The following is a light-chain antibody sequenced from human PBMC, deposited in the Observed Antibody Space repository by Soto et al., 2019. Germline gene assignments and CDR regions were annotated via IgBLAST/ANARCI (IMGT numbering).Light chain of an antibody. CDR3: QQYGSSST. CDR1: QSVSSSY. Sequence: EIVLTQSPGTLSLSPGERATLSCRASQSVSSSYLAWYQQKPGQAPRLLIYAASNGATGIPDRFSGSGSGTDFTLTISRLEPEDFAVYYCQQYGSSSTFGPGTKVDIK. V-gene: IGKV3-20*01. CDR2: AAS. J-gene: IGKJ3*01.